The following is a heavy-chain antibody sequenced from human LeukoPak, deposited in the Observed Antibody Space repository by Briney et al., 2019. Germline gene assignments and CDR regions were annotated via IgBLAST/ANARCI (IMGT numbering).Heavy chain of an antibody. CDR1: GGTFSSYA. CDR3: AGDPSFGAFDI. J-gene: IGHJ3*02. CDR2: IIPILGIA. D-gene: IGHD3-10*01. V-gene: IGHV1-69*04. Sequence: SVKVSCKASGGTFSSYAISWVRQAPGQGLEWMGRIIPILGIANYAQKFQGRVTITADKSTSTAYMELSSLRSEDTAVYYCAGDPSFGAFDIWGQGTMVTVSS.